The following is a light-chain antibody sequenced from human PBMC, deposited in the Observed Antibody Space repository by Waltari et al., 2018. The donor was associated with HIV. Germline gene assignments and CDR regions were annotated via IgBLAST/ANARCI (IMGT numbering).Light chain of an antibody. V-gene: IGLV2-14*03. CDR3: ASFTGDNTVM. CDR2: DVD. Sequence: AVTQPASVSGLPGQSTPISCTGGESHFGLYNFFSWYQQHSGKPPKLILYDVDSRASGVSDRFSGSMSGNTASLTISGLRAEDEAHYYCASFTGDNTVMFGGGTEVTVL. J-gene: IGLJ3*02. CDR1: ESHFGLYNF.